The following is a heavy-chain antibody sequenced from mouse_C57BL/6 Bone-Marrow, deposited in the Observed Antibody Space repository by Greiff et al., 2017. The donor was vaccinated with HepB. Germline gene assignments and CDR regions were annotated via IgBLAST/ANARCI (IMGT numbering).Heavy chain of an antibody. Sequence: QVQLQQSGAELARPGASVKMSCKASGYTFTSYTMHWVKQRPGQGLEWIGYINPSSGYTKYNQKFKDKATLTADKSSSTAYIQHSSLTSEDSAVSYCAFYDYNYFDYWGQGTTLTVSP. CDR3: AFYDYNYFDY. V-gene: IGHV1-4*01. D-gene: IGHD2-4*01. J-gene: IGHJ2*01. CDR2: INPSSGYT. CDR1: GYTFTSYT.